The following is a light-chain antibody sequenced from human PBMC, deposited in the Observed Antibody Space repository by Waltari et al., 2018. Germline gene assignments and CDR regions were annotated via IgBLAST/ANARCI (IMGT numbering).Light chain of an antibody. V-gene: IGKV2-28*01. CDR1: QSLLDTNGDNY. Sequence: DVVMTQSPLSLPVTPGEPASISCRSSQSLLDTNGDNYLDWYLQKPGQSPQPLIYLGSNRASGVPDRFSGSGSGTDFTLKVSRVEAEDVGIYYCMQTLQTPRAFGPGTKVDIK. CDR3: MQTLQTPRA. J-gene: IGKJ3*01. CDR2: LGS.